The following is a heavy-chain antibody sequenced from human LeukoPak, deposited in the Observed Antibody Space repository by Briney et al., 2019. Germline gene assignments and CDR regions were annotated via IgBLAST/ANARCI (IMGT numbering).Heavy chain of an antibody. Sequence: PGGSLRLSCAASGFTVSNNYMRWVRQAPGKGLEWVSSIYSRGSTSYVDSVKGRFTISRDNSKNTLFLQMISLRVEDTAVYYCAIDYYGPWGEGTLVTVSS. J-gene: IGHJ5*02. V-gene: IGHV3-66*03. CDR3: AIDYYGP. CDR1: GFTVSNNY. D-gene: IGHD3-22*01. CDR2: IYSRGST.